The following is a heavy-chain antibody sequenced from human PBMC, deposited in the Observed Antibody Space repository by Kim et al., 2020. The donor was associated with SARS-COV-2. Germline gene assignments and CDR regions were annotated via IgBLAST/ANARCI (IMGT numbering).Heavy chain of an antibody. CDR3: ARENSEYDFWSAISCGWFDP. J-gene: IGHJ5*02. CDR2: INSDGSST. CDR1: GFTFSSYW. V-gene: IGHV3-74*01. D-gene: IGHD3-3*01. Sequence: GGSLRLSCAASGFTFSSYWMHWVRQAPGKGLVWVSRINSDGSSTSYADSVKGRFTISRDNAKNTLYLQMNSLRAEDTAVYYCARENSEYDFWSAISCGWFDPWGQGTLATVSS.